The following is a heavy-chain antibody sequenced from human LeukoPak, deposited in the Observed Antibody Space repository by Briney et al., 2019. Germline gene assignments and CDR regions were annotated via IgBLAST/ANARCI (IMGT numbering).Heavy chain of an antibody. Sequence: PGGSLRLSCAASGFTFSSYEMNWVRQAPGKGLEWVSYISSSGSTIYYADSVEGRFTISRDNAKNTLYLQMNSLRAEDTAVYYCTREILAAGKTLTYWGQGNLITVSS. CDR3: TREILAAGKTLTY. J-gene: IGHJ4*02. D-gene: IGHD6-13*01. V-gene: IGHV3-48*03. CDR1: GFTFSSYE. CDR2: ISSSGSTI.